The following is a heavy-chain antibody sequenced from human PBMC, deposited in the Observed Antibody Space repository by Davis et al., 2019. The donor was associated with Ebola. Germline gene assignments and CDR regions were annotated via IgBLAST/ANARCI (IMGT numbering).Heavy chain of an antibody. D-gene: IGHD2/OR15-2a*01. CDR2: MNPNSGVT. J-gene: IGHJ3*02. V-gene: IGHV1-2*02. CDR1: GYIFTAHY. CDR3: ARDCNRETAFDI. Sequence: ASVKVSCKSSGYIFTAHYIHWVRQAPGQGLEWLGWMNPNSGVTKSAQNFQGRVTMTRDTSISAAYMELSSLRSNDTAVYYCARDCNRETAFDIWGQGTMVTVSS.